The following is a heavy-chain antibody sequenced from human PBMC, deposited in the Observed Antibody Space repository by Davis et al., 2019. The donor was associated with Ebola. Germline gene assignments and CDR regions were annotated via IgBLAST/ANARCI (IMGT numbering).Heavy chain of an antibody. CDR2: IGTAGDT. J-gene: IGHJ4*02. D-gene: IGHD3-10*01. V-gene: IGHV3-13*01. CDR3: ARAGFGEIYFDY. Sequence: GESLKISCAASGFTFSSYDMHWVRQATGKGLEWVSAIGTAGDTYYPGSVKGRFTISRENAKNSLYLQMNSLRGEDTAVYYCARAGFGEIYFDYWGQGTLVTVSS. CDR1: GFTFSSYD.